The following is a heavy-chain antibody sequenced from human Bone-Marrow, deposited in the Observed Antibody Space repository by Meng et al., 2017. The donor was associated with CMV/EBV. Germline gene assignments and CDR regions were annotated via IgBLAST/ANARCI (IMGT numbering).Heavy chain of an antibody. CDR3: ARDRRNYYDSSGYYLPLDY. V-gene: IGHV1-18*01. J-gene: IGHJ4*02. CDR1: TLSSYG. CDR2: ISAYNGNT. Sequence: TLSSYGISWVRQDTGQGLEWMGWISAYNGNTNYAQKLQGRVTMTTDTSTSTAYMELRSLRSDDTAVYYCARDRRNYYDSSGYYLPLDYWGQGTLVTVSS. D-gene: IGHD3-22*01.